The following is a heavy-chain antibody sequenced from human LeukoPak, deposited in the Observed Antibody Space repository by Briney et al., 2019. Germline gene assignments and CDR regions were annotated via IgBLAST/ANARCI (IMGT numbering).Heavy chain of an antibody. CDR3: ARLTAAGTVDY. D-gene: IGHD6-13*01. CDR2: IYTSGST. Sequence: SETLSLTCTVSGGSISSYYWSWIRQPAGKGLEWIGRIYTSGSTNYNPSPKSRVTMSVDTSKNQFSLRLSSVTAADTAVYYCARLTAAGTVDYWGQGTLVTVSS. CDR1: GGSISSYY. J-gene: IGHJ4*02. V-gene: IGHV4-4*07.